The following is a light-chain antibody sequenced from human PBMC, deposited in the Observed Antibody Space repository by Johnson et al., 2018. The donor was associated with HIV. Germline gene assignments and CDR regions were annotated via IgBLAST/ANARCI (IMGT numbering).Light chain of an antibody. Sequence: QSVLTQPPSVSAAPGQKVTISCSGSSSNIGNNYVSWYQQLPGTAPKLLIYENNKRPTGITDRFSGSKSGTSATLGITGLQTGDEADYYCGTWDSSLNAGVFGTGTRVTVL. CDR1: SSNIGNNY. CDR3: GTWDSSLNAGV. J-gene: IGLJ1*01. CDR2: ENN. V-gene: IGLV1-51*02.